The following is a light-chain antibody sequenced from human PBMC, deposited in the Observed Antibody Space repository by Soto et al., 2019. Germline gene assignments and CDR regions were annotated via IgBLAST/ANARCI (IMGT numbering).Light chain of an antibody. Sequence: EIRVSQSPSSLSASIGDRVTITCRASQSISSYLNWYQQKPGKAPKLLIYAASSLQSGVPSRFSGSGSGTDFTLTISSLQPEDFATYYCQQSYSTPPYTFAQGTKVAIK. J-gene: IGKJ2*01. CDR2: AAS. V-gene: IGKV1-39*01. CDR3: QQSYSTPPYT. CDR1: QSISSY.